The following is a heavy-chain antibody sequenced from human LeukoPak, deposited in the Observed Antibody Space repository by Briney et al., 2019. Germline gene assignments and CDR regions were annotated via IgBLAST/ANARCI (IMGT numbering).Heavy chain of an antibody. CDR2: INHSGST. CDR3: ARHQLLWFGELNYWFDP. CDR1: GGSFSGYY. Sequence: SETLSLTCAVYGGSFSGYYWSWIRQPPGKGLEWIGEINHSGSTNYNPSLKSRVTISVDTSKNQFSLKLSSVTAADTAVYYCARHQLLWFGELNYWFDPWGQGTLVTVSS. J-gene: IGHJ5*02. V-gene: IGHV4-34*01. D-gene: IGHD3-10*01.